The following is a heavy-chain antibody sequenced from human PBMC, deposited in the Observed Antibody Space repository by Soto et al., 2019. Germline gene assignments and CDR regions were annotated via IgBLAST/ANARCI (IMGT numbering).Heavy chain of an antibody. J-gene: IGHJ5*02. Sequence: EEQLLESGGGVAQPGWSLRRSCVASGFSLGKYGINWVREHPRKWLEWVSSIHGGGAGTFYADSVKGRFTVSRDDSKEALYLQMNSLRVDATAVYFCARDAVTNNGEWDWFDPWGQGTLVTVSS. CDR1: GFSLGKYG. V-gene: IGHV3-23*01. CDR3: ARDAVTNNGEWDWFDP. CDR2: IHGGGAGT. D-gene: IGHD3-10*01.